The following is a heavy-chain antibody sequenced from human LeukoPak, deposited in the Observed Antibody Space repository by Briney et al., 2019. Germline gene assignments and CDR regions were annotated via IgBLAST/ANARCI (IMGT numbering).Heavy chain of an antibody. Sequence: SQTLSLTCTVSGDSISSGDYYWSWIHQPPGKGLEWIGYIHYSGSTYFNPSLKSRLTISVDTSKKQFSLNLNSVTAADTAVYYCATYSGRDRWFDPWGQGTLVTVSS. CDR3: ATYSGRDRWFDP. V-gene: IGHV4-30-4*01. J-gene: IGHJ5*02. D-gene: IGHD1-26*01. CDR2: IHYSGST. CDR1: GDSISSGDYY.